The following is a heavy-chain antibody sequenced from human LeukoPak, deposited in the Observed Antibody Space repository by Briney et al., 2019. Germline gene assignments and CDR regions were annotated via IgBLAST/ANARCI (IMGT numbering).Heavy chain of an antibody. D-gene: IGHD3-10*01. CDR1: GFTFSDYY. J-gene: IGHJ4*02. CDR3: ARDLLTPEFGGSGSYLY. CDR2: ISSSGSTI. Sequence: KAGGSLRLSCAASGFTFSDYYMSWIRQAPGKGLEWVSYISSSGSTIYYADSVKGRFTISRDNAKHSLYLQMNSLRAEDTAVYYCARDLLTPEFGGSGSYLYWGQGTLVTVSS. V-gene: IGHV3-11*01.